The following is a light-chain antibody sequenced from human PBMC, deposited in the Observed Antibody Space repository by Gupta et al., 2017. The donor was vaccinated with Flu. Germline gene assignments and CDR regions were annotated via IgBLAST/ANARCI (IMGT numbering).Light chain of an antibody. CDR3: NVRESYAPST. CDR1: QSIGYY. CDR2: KAS. Sequence: DIQMTQSPSTLSASVGDNVTITCRASQSIGYYLAWYQQKPGKAPKLLIYKASSVVSGVRSRLRGGGSETEFTLSINCRLSDDFATYPCNVRESYAPSTFDKGTKLKIK. J-gene: IGKJ2*01. V-gene: IGKV1-5*03.